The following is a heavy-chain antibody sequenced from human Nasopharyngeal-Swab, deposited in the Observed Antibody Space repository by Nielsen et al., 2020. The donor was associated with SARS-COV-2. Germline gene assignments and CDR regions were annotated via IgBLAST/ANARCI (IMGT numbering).Heavy chain of an antibody. CDR1: GFTFDDYA. Sequence: GGSLRPSCATSGFTFDDYAMHWVRQAPGKGLDWFSGISWNSASINYADSVKGRFTISRDNAKNSLFLQMNSLSAEDTAVYYCARGRTPAFDISNAYYYYMDVWGKGTTVTVSS. D-gene: IGHD3-9*01. CDR2: ISWNSASI. CDR3: ARGRTPAFDISNAYYYYMDV. V-gene: IGHV3-9*01. J-gene: IGHJ6*03.